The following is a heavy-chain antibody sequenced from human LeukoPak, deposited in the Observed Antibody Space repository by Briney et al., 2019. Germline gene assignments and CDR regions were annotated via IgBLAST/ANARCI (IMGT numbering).Heavy chain of an antibody. D-gene: IGHD5-24*01. J-gene: IGHJ4*02. CDR3: VKDDGWVQYAN. CDR2: TRADAVTT. V-gene: IGHV3-23*01. Sequence: GGSLRLSCAASGFSFDDYGMSWVRQAPGKGLEWVSGTRADAVTTYYADSVKGRFIISRDNSKNTVYLQMNSLSAEDAAVYYCVKDDGWVQYANWGQGTLVTVSS. CDR1: GFSFDDYG.